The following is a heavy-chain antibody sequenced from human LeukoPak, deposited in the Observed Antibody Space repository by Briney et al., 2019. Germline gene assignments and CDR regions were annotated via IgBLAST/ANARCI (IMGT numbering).Heavy chain of an antibody. Sequence: SETLSLTCTVSGGSISSYYWSWIRQPPGKGLEWIGYIYHSVSTNYNPSLKSRVTISVDTSKNQFSLKLSSVTAADTAVYYCARSYGSGNIFTYYYGMDVWGQGTKVTVSS. CDR2: IYHSVST. J-gene: IGHJ6*02. D-gene: IGHD3-10*01. CDR1: GGSISSYY. V-gene: IGHV4-59*01. CDR3: ARSYGSGNIFTYYYGMDV.